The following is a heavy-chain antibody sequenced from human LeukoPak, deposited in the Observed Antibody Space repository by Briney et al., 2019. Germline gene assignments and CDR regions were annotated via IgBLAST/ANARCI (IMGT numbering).Heavy chain of an antibody. V-gene: IGHV1-18*01. CDR2: IHAYNGNK. CDR1: RYTFTSYV. Sequence: GGSVNVSCKASRYTFTSYVISWVRQAAEQEGEGMGWIHAYNGNKNYAQKLKGRVTMNTDTTTSTAYVKLRSLRPDNRAVDYCAGVYTYEYSSGFYYGMDVWGQGTAVIVSS. J-gene: IGHJ6*02. CDR3: AGVYTYEYSSGFYYGMDV. D-gene: IGHD6-19*01.